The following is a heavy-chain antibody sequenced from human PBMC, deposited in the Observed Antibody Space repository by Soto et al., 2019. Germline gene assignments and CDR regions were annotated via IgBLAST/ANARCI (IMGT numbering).Heavy chain of an antibody. V-gene: IGHV3-30*18. CDR3: AKDLAAADGVDY. J-gene: IGHJ4*02. CDR2: ISYDGSNK. CDR1: GFTFSSYG. D-gene: IGHD6-13*01. Sequence: GGSLRLSCAASGFTFSSYGMHWVRQAPGKGLEWVAVISYDGSNKYYADSVKGRFTISRDNSKNTLYLQMNSLRAEDTAVYYCAKDLAAADGVDYWGQGTLVTVSS.